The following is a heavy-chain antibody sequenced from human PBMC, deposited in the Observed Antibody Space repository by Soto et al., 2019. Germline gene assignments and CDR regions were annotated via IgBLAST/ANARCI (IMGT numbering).Heavy chain of an antibody. J-gene: IGHJ6*03. CDR1: GFTFDDYA. Sequence: EVQLVESGGGLVQPGRSLRLSCAASGFTFDDYAMHWVRLSPGKGLEWVSGISWNSGRIGYADSVKGRFTISRDNAKNSLYLQMNSLRADDMALYYCEKGGTYYYYYMDFWGKSTTVTVSS. V-gene: IGHV3-9*03. CDR3: EKGGTYYYYYMDF. CDR2: ISWNSGRI.